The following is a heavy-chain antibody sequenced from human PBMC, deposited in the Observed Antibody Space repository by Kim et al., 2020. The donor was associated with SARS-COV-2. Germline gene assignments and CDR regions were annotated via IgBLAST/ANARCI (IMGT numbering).Heavy chain of an antibody. CDR3: ARHTIRGDSGGYFFDH. Sequence: PSFQGQVTISADKSISTAYLQWSSLKASDTAMYYCARHTIRGDSGGYFFDHWGQGTLVTVSS. V-gene: IGHV5-51*01. J-gene: IGHJ4*02. D-gene: IGHD3-22*01.